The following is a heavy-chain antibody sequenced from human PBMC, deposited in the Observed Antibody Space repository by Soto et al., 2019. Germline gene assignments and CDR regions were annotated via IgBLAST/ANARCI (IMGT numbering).Heavy chain of an antibody. CDR1: GYSFTSYW. J-gene: IGHJ4*02. CDR2: IYPGDSDT. Sequence: PGESLKISCKGSGYSFTSYWIGWVRQMPGKGLEWMGIIYPGDSDTRYSPSFQGQVTISADKSISTAYLQWSSLKASDTAMYYCARVRVGIAAAGTWVDYWGQGTLVTVSS. CDR3: ARVRVGIAAAGTWVDY. D-gene: IGHD6-13*01. V-gene: IGHV5-51*01.